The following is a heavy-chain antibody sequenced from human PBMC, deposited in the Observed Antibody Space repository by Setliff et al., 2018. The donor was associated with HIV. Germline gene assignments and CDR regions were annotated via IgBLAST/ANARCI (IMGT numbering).Heavy chain of an antibody. CDR2: ISSRSGLT. J-gene: IGHJ4*02. V-gene: IGHV3-11*03. Sequence: LSLTCAVYGGSFSDHYMSWIRQPPGKGLEWMAYISSRSGLTNYADSVKGRFLISRDNAKNSVYLQMNNLRVEDTALYYCVTFYGGMTGWVDWGKGALVTVSS. CDR1: GGSFSDHY. D-gene: IGHD3-10*01. CDR3: VTFYGGMTGWVD.